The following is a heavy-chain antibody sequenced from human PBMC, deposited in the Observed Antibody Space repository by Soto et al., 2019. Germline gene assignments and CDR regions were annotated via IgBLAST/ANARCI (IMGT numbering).Heavy chain of an antibody. J-gene: IGHJ5*02. CDR3: ARGAGYSYGLNWFDP. Sequence: QVQLQQWGAGLLKPSETLSLTCAVYGGSFSGYYWSWIRQPPGKGLEWIGEINHSGSTNYNPSLKSRVPISVYTSKNQFSLKLSSVTAADTAVYYCARGAGYSYGLNWFDPWGQGTLVTVSS. V-gene: IGHV4-34*01. D-gene: IGHD5-18*01. CDR2: INHSGST. CDR1: GGSFSGYY.